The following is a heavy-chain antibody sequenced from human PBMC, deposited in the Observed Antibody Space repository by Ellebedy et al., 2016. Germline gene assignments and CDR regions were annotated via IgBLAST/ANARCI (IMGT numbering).Heavy chain of an antibody. CDR2: IKQDGSEK. J-gene: IGHJ4*02. Sequence: GESLKISXAASGFTFSSYWMSWVRQAPGKGLEWVANIKQDGSEKYYVDSVKGRFTISRDNAKNSLYLQMNSLRAEDTAVYYCARDRWELLRGGFDYWGQGTLVTVSS. D-gene: IGHD1-26*01. CDR3: ARDRWELLRGGFDY. V-gene: IGHV3-7*01. CDR1: GFTFSSYW.